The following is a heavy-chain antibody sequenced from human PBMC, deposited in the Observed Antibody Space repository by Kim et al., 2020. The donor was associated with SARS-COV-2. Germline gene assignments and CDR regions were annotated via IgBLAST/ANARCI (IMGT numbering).Heavy chain of an antibody. Sequence: SETLSLTCAVYGGSFSGYYWSWIRQPPGKGLEWIGEINHSGSTNYNPSLKSRVTISVDTSKNQFSLKLSSVTAADTAVYYCARGPPYSSSWGLYYFDYWGQGTLVTVSS. CDR1: GGSFSGYY. CDR2: INHSGST. CDR3: ARGPPYSSSWGLYYFDY. D-gene: IGHD6-13*01. J-gene: IGHJ4*02. V-gene: IGHV4-34*01.